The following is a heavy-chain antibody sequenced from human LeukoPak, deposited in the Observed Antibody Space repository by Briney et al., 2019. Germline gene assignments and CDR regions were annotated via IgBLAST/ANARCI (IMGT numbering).Heavy chain of an antibody. CDR1: GFTFSFYS. J-gene: IGHJ4*02. V-gene: IGHV3-48*04. Sequence: QPGGSLRLSCAASGFTFSFYSMNWVRQAPGKGLEWVSYITSSGNTIYYAGSVKGRFTISRDNAKNSLYLQMNSLRAEDTAVYYCARANYYDISGYDYWGQGTLVTVSS. D-gene: IGHD3-22*01. CDR2: ITSSGNTI. CDR3: ARANYYDISGYDY.